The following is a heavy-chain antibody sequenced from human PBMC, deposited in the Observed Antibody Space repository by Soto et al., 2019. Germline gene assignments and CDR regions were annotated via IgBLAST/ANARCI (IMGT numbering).Heavy chain of an antibody. Sequence: PGGSLRLSCAASGFTFSSYGMHGVRQAPGKGLEWVAAISGSGGGTYYAASVKGRVTISRDNSKNTLYLQMNSLRAEDTAVYYCAKLGVAGTYDAFDVWGRGAMVTVSS. D-gene: IGHD3-16*01. V-gene: IGHV3-23*01. CDR3: AKLGVAGTYDAFDV. CDR2: ISGSGGGT. J-gene: IGHJ3*01. CDR1: GFTFSSYG.